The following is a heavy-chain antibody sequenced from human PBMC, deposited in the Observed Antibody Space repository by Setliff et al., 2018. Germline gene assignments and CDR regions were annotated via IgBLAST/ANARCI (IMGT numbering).Heavy chain of an antibody. D-gene: IGHD6-13*01. CDR2: INPKSGVT. J-gene: IGHJ5*02. V-gene: IGHV1-2*02. CDR1: GYSFSNFY. Sequence: ASVKVSCKASGYSFSNFYMHWVRQVPGRGPEWMGSINPKSGVTRYVQKFQGRVTMTRDTSISTAYMELNSLTSDDTAVYYCARDGLSWLNGLDPWGQGTPVTVSS. CDR3: ARDGLSWLNGLDP.